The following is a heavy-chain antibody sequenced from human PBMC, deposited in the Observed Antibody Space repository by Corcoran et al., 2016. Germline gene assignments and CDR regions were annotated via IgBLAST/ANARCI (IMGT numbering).Heavy chain of an antibody. V-gene: IGHV4-34*01. Sequence: QVQLQQWGAGLLKPSETLSLTCAVYGGSFSGYYWSWIRQPPGKGLEWIGEINHSGSTNYNPSLKSRVTISVDTSKNQFSLKLSSVTAADTAVYYCARTLIAAADAWFDPWGQGTLVTVSS. J-gene: IGHJ5*02. CDR3: ARTLIAAADAWFDP. CDR2: INHSGST. D-gene: IGHD6-13*01. CDR1: GGSFSGYY.